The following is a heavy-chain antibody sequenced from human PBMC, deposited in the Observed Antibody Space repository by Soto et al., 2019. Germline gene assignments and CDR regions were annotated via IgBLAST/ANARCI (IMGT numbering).Heavy chain of an antibody. CDR3: ARGRRGSGIVGLPGGYYFDY. Sequence: PGGSLRLSCAASGFTFSSYSMNWVRQAPGKGLEWVSSISSSSSYIYYADSVKGRFTISRDNAKNSLYLQMNSLRAEDTAVYYCARGRRGSGIVGLPGGYYFDYWGQGTLVTVYS. CDR1: GFTFSSYS. J-gene: IGHJ4*02. V-gene: IGHV3-21*01. D-gene: IGHD1-26*01. CDR2: ISSSSSYI.